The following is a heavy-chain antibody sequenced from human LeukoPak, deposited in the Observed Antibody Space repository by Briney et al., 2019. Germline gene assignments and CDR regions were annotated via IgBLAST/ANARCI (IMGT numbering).Heavy chain of an antibody. D-gene: IGHD5-24*01. CDR1: GGTFSSYA. V-gene: IGHV1-69*13. CDR2: IIPIFGTA. J-gene: IGHJ4*02. CDR3: ARDKGRDGYTAFDY. Sequence: GASVKVSCKASGGTFSSYAISWVRQAPGQGLEWMGGIIPIFGTANYAQKFQGRVTITADESTSTAYMELSSLRSEDTAVYYCARDKGRDGYTAFDYWGQGTLVTVSS.